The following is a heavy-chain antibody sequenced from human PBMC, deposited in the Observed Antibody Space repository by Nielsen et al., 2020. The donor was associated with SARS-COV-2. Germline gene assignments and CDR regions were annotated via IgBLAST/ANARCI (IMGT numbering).Heavy chain of an antibody. CDR2: INDDGSST. Sequence: GESLKISCAASGFTFSGTWMHWVRQAPGKGLLWVSRINDDGSSTIYADSVKGRFTVSRDDAKNTLYLQMNSLRAEDTAVYYCAREGAYSSSWLPFDYWGQGTLVTVSS. CDR1: GFTFSGTW. J-gene: IGHJ4*02. V-gene: IGHV3-74*01. CDR3: AREGAYSSSWLPFDY. D-gene: IGHD6-13*01.